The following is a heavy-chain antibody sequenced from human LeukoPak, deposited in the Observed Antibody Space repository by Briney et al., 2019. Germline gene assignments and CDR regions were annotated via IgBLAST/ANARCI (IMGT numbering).Heavy chain of an antibody. Sequence: GGSLRLSCAASRFTFSSYEMNWVRQAPGKGLEWVSYISSSGSTIYYADSVKGRFTISRDNAKNSLYLQMNSLRAEDTAVYYCARDGLEYCSGGSCYYDYWGQGTLVTVSS. D-gene: IGHD2-15*01. J-gene: IGHJ4*02. CDR3: ARDGLEYCSGGSCYYDY. CDR2: ISSSGSTI. CDR1: RFTFSSYE. V-gene: IGHV3-48*03.